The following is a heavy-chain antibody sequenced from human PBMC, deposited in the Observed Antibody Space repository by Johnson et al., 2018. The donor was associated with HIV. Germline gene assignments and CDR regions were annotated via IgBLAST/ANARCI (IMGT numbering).Heavy chain of an antibody. CDR1: GFTFSSYG. D-gene: IGHD4-17*01. Sequence: QVQLVESGGGVVQPGRSLRLSCAASGFTFSSYGMHWVRQAPGKGLEWVAVKWYDGSNKYYADSVKGRFTISRDNSKNTLYLQMNSLRAEDPAVYYCASWHGDYGNAFDIWGQGTMVTVSS. CDR3: ASWHGDYGNAFDI. CDR2: KWYDGSNK. J-gene: IGHJ3*02. V-gene: IGHV3-33*01.